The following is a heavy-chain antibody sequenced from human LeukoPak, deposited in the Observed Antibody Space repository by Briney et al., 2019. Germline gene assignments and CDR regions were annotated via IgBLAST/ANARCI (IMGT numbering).Heavy chain of an antibody. D-gene: IGHD4-23*01. CDR2: ISVYDGKT. V-gene: IGHV1-18*01. Sequence: ASVKVSCKASGYDFSSYGLSWVRHVPGQGLQWMGWISVYDGKTDYGPLQGRVTMTTDTFTGTAYMELRNLRSEDTAIYYCARHMTTVVTFLDYWGQGTMVTVSS. CDR3: ARHMTTVVTFLDY. J-gene: IGHJ4*02. CDR1: GYDFSSYG.